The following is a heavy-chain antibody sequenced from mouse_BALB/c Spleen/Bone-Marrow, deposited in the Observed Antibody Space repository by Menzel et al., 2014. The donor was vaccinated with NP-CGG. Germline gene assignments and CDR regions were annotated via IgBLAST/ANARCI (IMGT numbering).Heavy chain of an antibody. D-gene: IGHD4-1*01. CDR2: ILPGSGST. Sequence: QVQLKESGAELMEPGASVKISCKATGYTFSSYWVEWGKQRPGHGLEGVGEILPGSGSTNYNEKFKGKATFTADTSSNTAYMQLSSLTSEDSAVYYCAITGTDWYFDVWGAGTTVTVSS. CDR3: AITGTDWYFDV. V-gene: IGHV1-9*01. CDR1: GYTFSSYW. J-gene: IGHJ1*01.